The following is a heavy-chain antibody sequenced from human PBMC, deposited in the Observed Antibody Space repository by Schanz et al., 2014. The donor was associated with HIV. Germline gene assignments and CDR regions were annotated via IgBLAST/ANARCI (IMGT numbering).Heavy chain of an antibody. CDR1: GFTFSSYA. CDR2: ISYDGSNK. V-gene: IGHV3-30-3*01. CDR3: ARDLPNPYFDFSGPAGDY. J-gene: IGHJ4*02. D-gene: IGHD3-22*01. Sequence: QVQLVESGGGVVQPGRSLRLSCEASGFTFSSYAMHWVRQAPGKGLEWAAVISYDGSNKYYADSVNGRFTISRDNSKNTLYLQMNSLRVEDTAVYYCARDLPNPYFDFSGPAGDYWGQGALVTVSS.